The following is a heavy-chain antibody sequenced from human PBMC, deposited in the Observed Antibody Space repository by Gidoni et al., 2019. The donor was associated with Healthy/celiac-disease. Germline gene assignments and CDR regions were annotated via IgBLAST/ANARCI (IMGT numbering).Heavy chain of an antibody. CDR1: GFTFRSSA. CDR2: ISGSGGST. CDR3: AKTLRYFDWLLSDNWFDP. Sequence: EVQLLESGGGLVQPGGSLRRSCAASGFTFRSSAMSWVRQAPGKGLEWVAAISGSGGSTYYADSVKGRFTISRDNSKNTLYLQMNSLRAEDTAVYYCAKTLRYFDWLLSDNWFDPWGQGTLVTVSS. V-gene: IGHV3-23*01. D-gene: IGHD3-9*01. J-gene: IGHJ5*02.